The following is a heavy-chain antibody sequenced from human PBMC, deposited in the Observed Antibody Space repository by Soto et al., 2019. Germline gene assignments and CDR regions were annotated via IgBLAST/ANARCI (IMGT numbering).Heavy chain of an antibody. CDR1: GGSISSYY. CDR3: ARGRNSRTEYCGTDSCAWFDP. J-gene: IGHJ5*02. Sequence: PSETLSLTCTVSGGSISSYYWSWIRQPPGKGLEWIGYIYYSGSTNYNPSLKSRVTISVDTSKNQFSLKLSSVTAADTAVYYCARGRNSRTEYCGTDSCAWFDPWGQGTLVTVSS. V-gene: IGHV4-59*01. CDR2: IYYSGST. D-gene: IGHD2-21*01.